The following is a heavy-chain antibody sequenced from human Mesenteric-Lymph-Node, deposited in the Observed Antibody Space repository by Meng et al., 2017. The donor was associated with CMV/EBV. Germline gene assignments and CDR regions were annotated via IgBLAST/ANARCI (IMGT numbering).Heavy chain of an antibody. D-gene: IGHD1-1*01. CDR3: GRGQQTFDP. V-gene: IGHV1-2*06. Sequence: QVQLVQSGAEVKKPGASVKVSCKASGYSFTGYSIHWVRQAPGQGLEWMGRISPNTGDTIYEENFQGRVTMTRGTSINTAYMELSSLTSDDTAVYYCGRGQQTFDPWGQGTLVTVSS. J-gene: IGHJ5*02. CDR2: ISPNTGDT. CDR1: GYSFTGYS.